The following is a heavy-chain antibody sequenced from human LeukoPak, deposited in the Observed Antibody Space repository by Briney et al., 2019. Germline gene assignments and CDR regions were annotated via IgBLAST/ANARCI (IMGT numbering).Heavy chain of an antibody. D-gene: IGHD2-15*01. J-gene: IGHJ4*02. Sequence: GGSLRLSCVASGFTFTNYGMNWVRETPGKGLEWVSGFSGGSTYYTDSVKGRFTISRDNSKNTLYLQMNSLRAEDTAVYYCAKDRGIVVVVAATILDYWGQGTLVTVSS. V-gene: IGHV3-23*01. CDR2: FSGGST. CDR3: AKDRGIVVVVAATILDY. CDR1: GFTFTNYG.